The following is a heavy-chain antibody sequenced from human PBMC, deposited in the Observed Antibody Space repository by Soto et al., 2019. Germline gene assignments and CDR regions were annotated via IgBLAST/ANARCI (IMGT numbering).Heavy chain of an antibody. Sequence: QVQLVQSGAEVKKPGSSVKVSCKASGGTFSSYAISWVRQAPGQGLEWMGGIIPIFGTANYAQKFQGRVTITADESTSPAYMGLSSLRSEDTAVYYCAREPPFDSYGSGSHNMDVWGQGTTVTVSS. V-gene: IGHV1-69*01. CDR1: GGTFSSYA. CDR3: AREPPFDSYGSGSHNMDV. CDR2: IIPIFGTA. J-gene: IGHJ6*02. D-gene: IGHD3-10*01.